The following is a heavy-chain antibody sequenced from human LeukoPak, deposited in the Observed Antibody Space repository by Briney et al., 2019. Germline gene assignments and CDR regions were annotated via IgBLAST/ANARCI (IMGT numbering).Heavy chain of an antibody. Sequence: PGGSLRLSCAASGFTFSSYWMHWVRQAPGKGLVWVSRTNSDGTSTSYADSVKGRFIISRDNAKNTLFLQMNSLRAEDTAVYYCAGNSPGFDSWGQGTLVTVSS. CDR2: TNSDGTST. CDR1: GFTFSSYW. CDR3: AGNSPGFDS. D-gene: IGHD2-21*01. J-gene: IGHJ4*02. V-gene: IGHV3-74*01.